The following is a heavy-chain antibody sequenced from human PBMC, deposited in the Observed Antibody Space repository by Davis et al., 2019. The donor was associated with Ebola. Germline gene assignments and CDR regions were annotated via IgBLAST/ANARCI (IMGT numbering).Heavy chain of an antibody. CDR2: IYYSGST. D-gene: IGHD3-3*01. V-gene: IGHV4-39*07. J-gene: IGHJ5*02. Sequence: MPSETLSLTCTVSGGSISSSSYYWGWIRQPPGKGLEWIGSIYYSGSTYYNPSLKSRVTISVDTSKNQFSLKLSSVTAADTAVDYCARVSLWSGYYTHVGWFDPWGQGTLVTVSS. CDR3: ARVSLWSGYYTHVGWFDP. CDR1: GGSISSSSYY.